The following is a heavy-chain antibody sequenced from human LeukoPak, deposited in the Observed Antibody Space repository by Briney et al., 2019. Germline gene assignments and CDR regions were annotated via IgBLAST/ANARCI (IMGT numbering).Heavy chain of an antibody. D-gene: IGHD2/OR15-2a*01. CDR1: GFTFSSYS. CDR3: VRGDYFDDSASPVDY. J-gene: IGHJ4*02. Sequence: GGSLRLSCAASGFTFSSYSMNWVRQAPGKGLEWVSYISSSSGTILYADSVKGRFTISRDNAKNSLYLQMNSLRAEDTAVYYCVRGDYFDDSASPVDYWGQGTLVTVSS. V-gene: IGHV3-48*01. CDR2: ISSSSGTI.